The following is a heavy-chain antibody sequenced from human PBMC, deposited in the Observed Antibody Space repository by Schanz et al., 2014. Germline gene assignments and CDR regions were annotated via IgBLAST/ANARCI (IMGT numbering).Heavy chain of an antibody. CDR3: AADLWFGAVWGVW. CDR1: GFTLNNAW. J-gene: IGHJ4*02. Sequence: EVQLVESGGGLVKPGGSLRLSCATSGFTLNNAWMNWVRQAPGKGLQWVARIKSKTDGGTRDYAAPVKGRFTISTDDSKNTVYLQMNSRQTEDRAVYYCAADLWFGAVWGVWWGQGTLVTVSS. CDR2: IKSKTDGGTR. D-gene: IGHD3-10*01. V-gene: IGHV3-15*01.